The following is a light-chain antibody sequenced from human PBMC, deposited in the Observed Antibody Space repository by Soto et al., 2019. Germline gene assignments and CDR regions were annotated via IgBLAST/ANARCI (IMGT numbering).Light chain of an antibody. CDR2: GAS. CDR1: HGIGSA. V-gene: IGKV1D-13*01. Sequence: AIQLTQSPSSLSASVGDRVTITCRASHGIGSALAWYQQKPGKAPKLLIYGASSLQSGVPSRFSGGGSGTEFSLTISSLQPEDFATFYCQQVNYYPFTFGGGTRVEIK. J-gene: IGKJ4*01. CDR3: QQVNYYPFT.